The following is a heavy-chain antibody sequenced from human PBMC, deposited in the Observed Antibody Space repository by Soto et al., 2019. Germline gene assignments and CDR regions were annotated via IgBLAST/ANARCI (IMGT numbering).Heavy chain of an antibody. D-gene: IGHD5-12*01. CDR1: GFTFSSYA. CDR2: LSAGGGTT. Sequence: EVQLLESGGGLVQPGGSLRLSCAASGFTFSSYAMSWVRQAPGKGLEWVSALSAGGGTTYYADSVKGRFTISRDSSKNTLYLPVNSLRAEDTAVYYCAKASRDYDWIFDYWGQGILVTVSS. CDR3: AKASRDYDWIFDY. V-gene: IGHV3-23*01. J-gene: IGHJ4*02.